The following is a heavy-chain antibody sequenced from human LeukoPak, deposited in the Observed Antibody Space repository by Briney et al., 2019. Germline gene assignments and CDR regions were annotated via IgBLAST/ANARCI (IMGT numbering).Heavy chain of an antibody. V-gene: IGHV4-4*02. CDR2: IYHSGST. D-gene: IGHD5-18*01. CDR3: AGGTRYSYGYYYYYYMDV. Sequence: SETLSLTCAVSGGSISSSNWWSWVRQPPGKGLEWIGEIYHSGSTNYNPPLKSRVTISVDKSKNQFSLKLSSVTAADTAVYYCAGGTRYSYGYYYYYYMDVWGKGTTVTVSS. J-gene: IGHJ6*03. CDR1: GGSISSSNW.